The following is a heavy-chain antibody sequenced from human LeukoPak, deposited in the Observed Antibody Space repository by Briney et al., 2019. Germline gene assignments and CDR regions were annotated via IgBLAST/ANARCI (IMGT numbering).Heavy chain of an antibody. CDR1: GGTFSSYA. V-gene: IGHV1-69*13. D-gene: IGHD3-22*01. CDR2: IIPIFGTA. J-gene: IGHJ4*02. Sequence: GASVKVSCKASGGTFSSYAIGWVRQAPGQGLEWMGGIIPIFGTANYAQKFQGRVTITADESTSTAYMELSSLRSEDTAVYYCARAHYYDSSGYYSVGTPFDYWGQGTLVTVSS. CDR3: ARAHYYDSSGYYSVGTPFDY.